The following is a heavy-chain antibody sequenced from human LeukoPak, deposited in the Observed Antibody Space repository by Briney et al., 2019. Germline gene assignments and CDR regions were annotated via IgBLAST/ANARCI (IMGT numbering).Heavy chain of an antibody. V-gene: IGHV1-2*02. CDR1: GYTFTGYY. Sequence: ASVKDSCKASGYTFTGYYMHWVRQAPGQGLEWMGWINPNSGGTNYAQKFQGRVTMTRDTSISTAYMELSRLRSDDTAVYYCARDMIVVVPAARGEDYWGQGTLVTVSS. J-gene: IGHJ4*02. D-gene: IGHD2-2*01. CDR2: INPNSGGT. CDR3: ARDMIVVVPAARGEDY.